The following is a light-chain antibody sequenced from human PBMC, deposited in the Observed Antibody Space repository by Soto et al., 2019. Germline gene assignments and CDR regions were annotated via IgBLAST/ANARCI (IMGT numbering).Light chain of an antibody. CDR1: QSVSSSF. CDR2: GAS. Sequence: EIVLTQSPGTLSLSPGERATLSCRASQSVSSSFLAWYQQEPGQAPRLLIYGASSRATGIPDRFSGSGSGTDFTLTISGLEPEDFAVYYCQQYDSSPWTFGQGTRVEIK. V-gene: IGKV3-20*01. CDR3: QQYDSSPWT. J-gene: IGKJ1*01.